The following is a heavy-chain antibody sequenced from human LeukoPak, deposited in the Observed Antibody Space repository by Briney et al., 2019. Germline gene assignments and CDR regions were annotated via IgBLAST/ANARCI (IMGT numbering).Heavy chain of an antibody. CDR2: IKEDGSEK. Sequence: GGSLRLSCAASGFTFDDYAMHWVRQAPGKGLEWVANIKEDGSEKYYVDSVKGRFAISRDNAKNSLYLQMNSLRAEDTAVYYCAIVSVHSGSHWGQGTLVTVSS. CDR1: GFTFDDYA. D-gene: IGHD1-26*01. V-gene: IGHV3-7*01. J-gene: IGHJ4*02. CDR3: AIVSVHSGSH.